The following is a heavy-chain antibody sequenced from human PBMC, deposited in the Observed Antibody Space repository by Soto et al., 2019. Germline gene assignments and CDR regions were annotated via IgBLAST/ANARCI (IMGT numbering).Heavy chain of an antibody. D-gene: IGHD3-22*01. Sequence: SETLSLTCTVSGGSVSSGSYYWSWIRQPPGKGLEWIGYIYYSGSTNYNPSLKSRVTISVDTSKNQFSLKLSSVTAADTAVYYCARAINYYDSSGYYYFDYWGQGTLVTVSS. CDR3: ARAINYYDSSGYYYFDY. CDR2: IYYSGST. J-gene: IGHJ4*02. CDR1: GGSVSSGSYY. V-gene: IGHV4-61*01.